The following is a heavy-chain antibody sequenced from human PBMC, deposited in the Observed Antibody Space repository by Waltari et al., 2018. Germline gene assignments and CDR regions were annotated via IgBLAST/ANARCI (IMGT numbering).Heavy chain of an antibody. J-gene: IGHJ6*02. D-gene: IGHD2-2*01. CDR3: ARAPAKQWTSDNYYGMDV. CDR2: IYSGGNT. V-gene: IGHV3-53*01. Sequence: EVQMVESGGDWVQPGGSLILSCVASGFTVSSYYMRWVRQAPGKGLEWVSAIYSGGNTYYAVSVRGRFFISRDNSKNTVYLHMNRLRAEDSALYYCARAPAKQWTSDNYYGMDVWGQGTTVRVSS. CDR1: GFTVSSYY.